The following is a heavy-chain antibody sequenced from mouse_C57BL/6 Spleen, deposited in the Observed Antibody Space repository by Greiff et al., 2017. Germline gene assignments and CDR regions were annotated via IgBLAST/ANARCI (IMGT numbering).Heavy chain of an antibody. V-gene: IGHV1-82*01. CDR3: ARGDGYSYYFDY. J-gene: IGHJ2*01. CDR2: IYPGDGDT. Sequence: QVQLQQSGPELVKPGASVKISCKASGYAFSSSWMNWVKQRPGKGLEWIGRIYPGDGDTNYNGKFKGKATLTADKSSSTAYMQLSSLTSEDSAVYFCARGDGYSYYFDYWGQGTTLTVSS. CDR1: GYAFSSSW. D-gene: IGHD2-3*01.